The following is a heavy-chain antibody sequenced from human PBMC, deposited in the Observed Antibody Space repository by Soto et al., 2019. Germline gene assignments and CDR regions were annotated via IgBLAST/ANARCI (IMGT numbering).Heavy chain of an antibody. V-gene: IGHV3-11*01. CDR1: GFTFSDYY. J-gene: IGHJ6*02. CDR3: ARDQSDFWSGYLGGMDV. D-gene: IGHD3-3*01. Sequence: QVQLVESGGGLVKPGGSLRLSCAASGFTFSDYYMSWIRQAPGKGLEGVSYISSSGSTIYYADSVKGRFTISRDNANNSLYLQINSLRAEDTAVYYCARDQSDFWSGYLGGMDVWGQGTTVTVSS. CDR2: ISSSGSTI.